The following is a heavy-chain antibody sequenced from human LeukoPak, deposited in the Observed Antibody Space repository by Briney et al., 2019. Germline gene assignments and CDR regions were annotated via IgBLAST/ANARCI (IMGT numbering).Heavy chain of an antibody. CDR3: ARDPRYCSGGSCYHYFDY. CDR1: GFTFSSYS. J-gene: IGHJ4*02. CDR2: ISSSSSYI. V-gene: IGHV3-21*01. Sequence: PGGSLRLSCAASGFTFSSYSMNWVRQAPGKGLEWVSSISSSSSYIYYADSVKGRFTISRDNAKNSLYLQMNSLRAEDTAAYYCARDPRYCSGGSCYHYFDYWGQGTLVTVSS. D-gene: IGHD2-15*01.